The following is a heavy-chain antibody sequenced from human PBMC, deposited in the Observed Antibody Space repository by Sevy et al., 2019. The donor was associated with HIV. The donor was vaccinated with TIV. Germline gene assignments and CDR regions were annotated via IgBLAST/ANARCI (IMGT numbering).Heavy chain of an antibody. CDR2: ISSTSSYK. D-gene: IGHD3-10*01. CDR3: ARDRDGSGSSGGYGMDV. J-gene: IGHJ6*02. V-gene: IGHV3-21*01. Sequence: GGSLRLSCVDSGFTFSRYSMNWVRQAPGKGLDWVSSISSTSSYKYYADSVKGRFTISRDNAKKSLYLQMNSLRAEDTAVYYCARDRDGSGSSGGYGMDVWGHRTTVTVSS. CDR1: GFTFSRYS.